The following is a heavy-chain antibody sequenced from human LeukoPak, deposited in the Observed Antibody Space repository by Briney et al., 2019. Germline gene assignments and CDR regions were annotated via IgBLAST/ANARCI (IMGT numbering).Heavy chain of an antibody. Sequence: ASVKVSCKASGYTFINYGLTWVREAPGQGFEWMGWISAYTGSTNYAQKLQGRVTMPTDPSTSTAYMDLRSLRSDDTAVYYCARTEGATGAFDIWGQGTMVIVSS. D-gene: IGHD1-26*01. CDR3: ARTEGATGAFDI. CDR2: ISAYTGST. J-gene: IGHJ3*02. V-gene: IGHV1-18*01. CDR1: GYTFINYG.